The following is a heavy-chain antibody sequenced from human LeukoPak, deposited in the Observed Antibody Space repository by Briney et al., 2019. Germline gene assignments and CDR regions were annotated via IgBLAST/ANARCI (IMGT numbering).Heavy chain of an antibody. CDR3: ARETIGCGGDCLDF. Sequence: PGGSLRLSCAASGFSFSSYEWNWVRQAPGKGPERISYIDTSGSTTFYADSVKGRFTTSRDNAKNSLFLQMSSLRAEDTALYYCARETIGCGGDCLDFWGQGTRVTVSS. J-gene: IGHJ4*02. CDR1: GFSFSSYE. V-gene: IGHV3-48*03. CDR2: IDTSGSTT. D-gene: IGHD2-21*01.